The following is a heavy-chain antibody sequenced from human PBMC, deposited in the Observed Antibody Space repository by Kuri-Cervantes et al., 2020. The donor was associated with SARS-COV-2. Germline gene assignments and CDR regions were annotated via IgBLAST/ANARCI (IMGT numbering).Heavy chain of an antibody. CDR1: GGSISSYY. CDR3: ATLPGRGDYYTSGTVSDN. J-gene: IGHJ4*02. CDR2: IYYSGST. D-gene: IGHD3-10*01. Sequence: SETLSLTCSVSGGSISSYYWSWIRQPPGKGLEWIGYIYYSGSTNYNPSLMSRLTISVDTSKNHFSLRLSSLTAADAAVYYCATLPGRGDYYTSGTVSDNWGQGTLVTVSS. V-gene: IGHV4-59*08.